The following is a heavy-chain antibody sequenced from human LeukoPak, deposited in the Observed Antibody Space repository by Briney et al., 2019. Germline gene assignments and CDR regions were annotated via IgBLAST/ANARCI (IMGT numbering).Heavy chain of an antibody. Sequence: PGGSLRLSCVASGFTFSSCCMSWVRQAPGKGLEGVTNIQDGSDKFYVDSGKGRFTISRDNAKNALYLQMNSLRAEDTAVYYCARCFDIWGQGTMVTVSS. V-gene: IGHV3-7*05. CDR1: GFTFSSCC. CDR3: ARCFDI. CDR2: IQDGSDK. J-gene: IGHJ3*02.